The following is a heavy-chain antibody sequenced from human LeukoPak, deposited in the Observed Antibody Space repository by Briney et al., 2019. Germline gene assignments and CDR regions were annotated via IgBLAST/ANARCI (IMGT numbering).Heavy chain of an antibody. V-gene: IGHV3-30-3*01. CDR1: GFTFSSYA. Sequence: GGTLRLSCAASGFTFSSYALHWVRQAPGKGLEWVAVISYDGSNKYYADSVKSRFTISRDNSKNTLYLQMNSLRAEDTAVYYCARDRRIAVAGTVETPDAFDIWGQGTMVTVSS. CDR2: ISYDGSNK. CDR3: ARDRRIAVAGTVETPDAFDI. J-gene: IGHJ3*02. D-gene: IGHD6-19*01.